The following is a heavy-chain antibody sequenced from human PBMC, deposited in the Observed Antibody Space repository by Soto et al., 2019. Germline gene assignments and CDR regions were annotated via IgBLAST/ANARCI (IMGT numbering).Heavy chain of an antibody. Sequence: SETLSLTCTVSGGSISSYYWSWIRQPPGKGLEWIGYIYYSGSTNYNPSLKSRVTISVDTSKNQFSLKLSSVTAADTAVYYCVRVDPHGLAYCGGDCYSDAFDIWGQGTMVTVSS. CDR1: GGSISSYY. V-gene: IGHV4-59*01. CDR2: IYYSGST. CDR3: VRVDPHGLAYCGGDCYSDAFDI. D-gene: IGHD2-21*02. J-gene: IGHJ3*02.